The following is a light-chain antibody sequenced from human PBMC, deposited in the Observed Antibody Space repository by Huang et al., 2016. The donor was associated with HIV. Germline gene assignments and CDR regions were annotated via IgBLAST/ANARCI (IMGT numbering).Light chain of an antibody. CDR3: QHRSDRPQWT. J-gene: IGKJ1*01. V-gene: IGKV3-11*01. CDR2: DAS. CDR1: QTVSTY. Sequence: EIVLTQSPATLSLSPGDRATLSCRASQTVSTYLAWYQQKPGQAPRLLIYDASNRATGIPARFSGSGSGTDFTLTISGLEPEDFAVYYCQHRSDRPQWTFGQGTKVEIK.